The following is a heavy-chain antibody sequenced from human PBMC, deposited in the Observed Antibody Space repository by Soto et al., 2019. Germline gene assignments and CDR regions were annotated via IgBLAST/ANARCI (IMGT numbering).Heavy chain of an antibody. J-gene: IGHJ4*02. CDR2: IYYSGST. CDR1: GGSISSSSYY. D-gene: IGHD3-3*01. CDR3: ARNVLSVRFLEWLPSGFDY. Sequence: SETLSLTXTVSGGSISSSSYYWGWIRQPPGKGLEWIGSIYYSGSTYYNPSLKSRVTISVDTSKNQFSLKLSSVTAADTAVYYCARNVLSVRFLEWLPSGFDYWGQGTLVTVSS. V-gene: IGHV4-39*01.